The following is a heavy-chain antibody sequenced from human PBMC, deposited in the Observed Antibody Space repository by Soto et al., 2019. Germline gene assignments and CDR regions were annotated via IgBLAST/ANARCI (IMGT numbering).Heavy chain of an antibody. CDR2: MSYDGSNK. J-gene: IGHJ4*02. CDR3: AKGGYNWNYVGFDY. D-gene: IGHD1-7*01. Sequence: QVQLVESGGGVVQPERSLRLSCAASGFTFSGYAMHWVRQAPGKGLEWVAVMSYDGSNKYYADSVKGRFTISRDNSKNTLYLQMNSLRAEDTAVYYCAKGGYNWNYVGFDYWGQVTLVTVSS. CDR1: GFTFSGYA. V-gene: IGHV3-30*18.